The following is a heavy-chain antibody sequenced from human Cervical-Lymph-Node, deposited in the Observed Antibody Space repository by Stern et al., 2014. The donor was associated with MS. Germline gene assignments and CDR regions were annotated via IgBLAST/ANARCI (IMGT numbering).Heavy chain of an antibody. CDR2: INTNTGNS. J-gene: IGHJ4*02. V-gene: IGHV7-4-1*02. CDR1: GYTLTNYP. Sequence: QVQLVQSGSELKAPGASVKVSCKASGYTLTNYPMNWVRQAPGQGLEWMGWINTNTGNSTYAQGFTGRFVFSLDTSVSTAYLHISSLKAEDTAVYYCARDFVDTAMITRSDYLDSWGQGTLVTVSS. D-gene: IGHD5-18*01. CDR3: ARDFVDTAMITRSDYLDS.